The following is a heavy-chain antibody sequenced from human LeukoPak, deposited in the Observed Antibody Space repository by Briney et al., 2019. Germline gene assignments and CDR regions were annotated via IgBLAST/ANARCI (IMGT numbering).Heavy chain of an antibody. D-gene: IGHD3-3*01. CDR1: GGSFSGYY. Sequence: SETLSLTCAAYGGSFSGYYWSWIRQPPGKGLEWIGEINHSGSTNYNPSLKSRVTISVDTSKNQFSLKLSSVTAADTAVYYCASGAYYDFWSGYFPGAFDIWGQGTMVTVSS. CDR2: INHSGST. CDR3: ASGAYYDFWSGYFPGAFDI. J-gene: IGHJ3*02. V-gene: IGHV4-34*01.